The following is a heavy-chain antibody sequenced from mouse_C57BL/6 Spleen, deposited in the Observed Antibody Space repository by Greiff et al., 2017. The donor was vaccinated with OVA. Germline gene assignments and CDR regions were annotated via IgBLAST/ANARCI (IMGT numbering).Heavy chain of an antibody. CDR2: IDPSDSET. CDR1: GYTFTSYW. Sequence: QVQLQQPGAELVRPGSSVKLSCKASGYTFTSYWMHWVKQRPIQGLEWIGNIDPSDSETHYNQKFKDKATLTVDKSSSTAYMQLSSLTSEDSAVYYCARHYGSSPWYCDVWGTGTTVTVSS. V-gene: IGHV1-52*01. D-gene: IGHD1-1*01. CDR3: ARHYGSSPWYCDV. J-gene: IGHJ1*03.